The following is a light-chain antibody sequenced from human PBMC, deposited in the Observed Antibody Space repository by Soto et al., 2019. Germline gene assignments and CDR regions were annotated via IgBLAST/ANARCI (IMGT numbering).Light chain of an antibody. CDR1: QSVSSY. CDR3: QQRSNWPPGRT. J-gene: IGKJ5*01. Sequence: EIVLTQSPATLSLSPGARATLSCGASQSVSSYLAWYQQKPGQAPSLLLYDASNRATGTPARFSGSGSGTDFTLTISSLEPEPFAVYSCQQRSNWPPGRTFGQGTRLEI. CDR2: DAS. V-gene: IGKV3-11*01.